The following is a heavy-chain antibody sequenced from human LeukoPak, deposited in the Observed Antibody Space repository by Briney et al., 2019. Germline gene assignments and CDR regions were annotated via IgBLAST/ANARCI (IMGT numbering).Heavy chain of an antibody. CDR2: INHSGST. Sequence: PSETLSLTCAVDGGSFSGYYWSWIRQPPGKGLEWIGEINHSGSTNYNPSLKSRVTISVDTSKNQFSLKLSSVTAADTAVYYCAREDPYYDFWSGSLYWGQGTLVTVSS. J-gene: IGHJ4*02. V-gene: IGHV4-34*01. D-gene: IGHD3-3*01. CDR1: GGSFSGYY. CDR3: AREDPYYDFWSGSLY.